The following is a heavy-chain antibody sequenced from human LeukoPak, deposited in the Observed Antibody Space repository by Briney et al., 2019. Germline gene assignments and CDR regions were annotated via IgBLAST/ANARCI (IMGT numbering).Heavy chain of an antibody. J-gene: IGHJ4*02. Sequence: GRSLRLSCAASGFTFEDHVMHWVRQAPGKGLEWVSSISWSGDRMGYADAVKGRFTISRDNAKNSLFLQMNSLRVEDTALYYCAKDLGGSATTVWGQGTLVTVSS. CDR1: GFTFEDHV. CDR3: AKDLGGSATTV. V-gene: IGHV3-9*01. D-gene: IGHD2-2*01. CDR2: ISWSGDRM.